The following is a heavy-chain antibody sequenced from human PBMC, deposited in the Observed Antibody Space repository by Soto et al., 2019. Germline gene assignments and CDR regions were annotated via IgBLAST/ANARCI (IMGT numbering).Heavy chain of an antibody. CDR3: VRDLMHGAFDI. Sequence: EVQLVESGGGLVKPGGSLRLSCAASGFSFSTYSMNWVRQAPGKGLEWVSSISSTSTYIYSADSMKGRFTISRDNAKNSLYLQMNSLSAEDTAIYYCVRDLMHGAFDIWGQGTMVTVSS. J-gene: IGHJ3*02. CDR1: GFSFSTYS. V-gene: IGHV3-21*01. CDR2: ISSTSTYI.